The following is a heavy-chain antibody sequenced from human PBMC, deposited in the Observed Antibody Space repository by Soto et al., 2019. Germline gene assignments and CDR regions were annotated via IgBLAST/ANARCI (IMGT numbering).Heavy chain of an antibody. Sequence: GASVKVSCKASGYTFTSYGISWVRQAPGQGLEWMGWISAYNGNTNYAQKLQGRVTMTTDTSTSTAYMELRSLGSDDTAVYYCARDGSITIFGVVIRLDGMDVWGQGTTVTVSS. V-gene: IGHV1-18*04. CDR3: ARDGSITIFGVVIRLDGMDV. CDR2: ISAYNGNT. J-gene: IGHJ6*02. D-gene: IGHD3-3*01. CDR1: GYTFTSYG.